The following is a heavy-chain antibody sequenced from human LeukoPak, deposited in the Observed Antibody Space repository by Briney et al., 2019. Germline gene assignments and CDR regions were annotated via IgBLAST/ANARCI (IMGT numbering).Heavy chain of an antibody. V-gene: IGHV3-7*01. J-gene: IGHJ4*02. CDR3: ARHIPRGNNYFDC. CDR1: GFTFSSYW. D-gene: IGHD1/OR15-1a*01. Sequence: PGGSLRLSCAASGFTFSSYWMSWVRQAPGKGLEWVANIKQDGSEKYYVDSVKGRFTISRDNSKNTLYLQMNSLGAEDTAVYYCARHIPRGNNYFDCWGQGTLVTVSS. CDR2: IKQDGSEK.